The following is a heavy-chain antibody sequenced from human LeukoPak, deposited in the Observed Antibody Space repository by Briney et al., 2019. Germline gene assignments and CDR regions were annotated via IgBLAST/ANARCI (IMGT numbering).Heavy chain of an antibody. Sequence: ASVKVSCKASGYTFTGYYMHWVRQAPGQGLEWMGWINPNSGGTNYAQKFQGRVTMTRDTSISTAYMELSRLRSDDTAVYYCARDDGGSVVVISYYFDYWGQGTLVTVSS. J-gene: IGHJ4*02. CDR3: ARDDGGSVVVISYYFDY. CDR2: INPNSGGT. D-gene: IGHD3-22*01. V-gene: IGHV1-2*02. CDR1: GYTFTGYY.